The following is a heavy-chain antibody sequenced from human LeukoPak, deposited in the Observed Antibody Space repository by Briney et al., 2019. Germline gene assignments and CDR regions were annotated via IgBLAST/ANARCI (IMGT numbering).Heavy chain of an antibody. CDR2: IYSSGST. CDR1: GGSISTYY. CDR3: ARYFSGATTRWYLDP. V-gene: IGHV4-59*08. D-gene: IGHD2-15*01. Sequence: SETLSLTRTVSGGSISTYYWSWIRLPPGKGLEWIGYIYSSGSTNYNPSLKSRVTISVDTSKNQFSLKLSSVTAADTAVYYCARYFSGATTRWYLDPGGHGTLVTVSP. J-gene: IGHJ5*02.